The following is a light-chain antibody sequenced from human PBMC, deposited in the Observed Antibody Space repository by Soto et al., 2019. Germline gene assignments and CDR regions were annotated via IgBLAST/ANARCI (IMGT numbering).Light chain of an antibody. CDR2: GAS. CDR3: QQYNNWPLT. J-gene: IGKJ4*01. Sequence: EKVMTQSPATLSVSPGERVTLSCRASQSVSSNLAWYQQKPGKAPRLLIFGASTRATGVPARFSGSGSGTEFTLTISSLQSEDFAVYYCQQYNNWPLTFGGGTKVEIK. V-gene: IGKV3-15*01. CDR1: QSVSSN.